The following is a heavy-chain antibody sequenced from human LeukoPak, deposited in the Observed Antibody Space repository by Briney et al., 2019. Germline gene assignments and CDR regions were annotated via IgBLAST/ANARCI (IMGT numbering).Heavy chain of an antibody. Sequence: PSETLSLTCTVSGDSVSSGGYYWSWLRQSPEQGLEWIGYIYDTWSTNFNPSLESRISISVDTSRNQFSLRLSSVTAADTAVYYCAATYRGSTWSFFDVWGLGTMVTVSS. CDR2: IYDTWST. J-gene: IGHJ4*02. CDR1: GDSVSSGGYY. CDR3: AATYRGSTWSFFDV. V-gene: IGHV4-61*08. D-gene: IGHD6-13*01.